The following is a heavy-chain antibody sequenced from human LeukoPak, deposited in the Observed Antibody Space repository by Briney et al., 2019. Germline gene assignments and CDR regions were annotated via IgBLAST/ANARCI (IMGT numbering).Heavy chain of an antibody. CDR2: INPNSGGT. J-gene: IGHJ4*02. V-gene: IGHV1-2*02. Sequence: ASVKVSCKASGYTFTGYYMHWVRQAPGQGLEWVGWINPNSGGTNYAQKFQGRVTMTRDTSISTAYMELSRLRSDDTAVYYCARAGPHDFWSGHWGQGTLVTVSS. D-gene: IGHD3-3*01. CDR3: ARAGPHDFWSGH. CDR1: GYTFTGYY.